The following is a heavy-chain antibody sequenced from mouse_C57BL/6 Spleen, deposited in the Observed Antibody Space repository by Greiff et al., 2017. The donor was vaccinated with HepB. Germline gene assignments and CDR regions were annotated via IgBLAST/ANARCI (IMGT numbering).Heavy chain of an antibody. CDR3: TSRRYGSSNVDYFDY. V-gene: IGHV1-15*01. CDR2: IDPETGGT. CDR1: GYTFTDYE. J-gene: IGHJ2*01. D-gene: IGHD1-1*01. Sequence: VQLKESGAELVRPGASVTLSCTASGYTFTDYEMHWVKQTPVHGLEWIGAIDPETGGTAYNQKFKGKAILTADKSSSTAYMELRSLTSEDSAVYYCTSRRYGSSNVDYFDYWGQGTTLTVSS.